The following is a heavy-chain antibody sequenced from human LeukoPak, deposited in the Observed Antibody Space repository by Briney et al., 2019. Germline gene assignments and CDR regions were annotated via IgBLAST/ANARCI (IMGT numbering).Heavy chain of an antibody. Sequence: SETLSLTCAAYGGSFSGYYWSWIRQPPGKGLEWIGEINHSGSTNYNPSLKSRVTISVDTSKNQFSLKLSSVTAADTAVYYCARGGGYSGYMDYWGQGTLVTVSS. CDR1: GGSFSGYY. J-gene: IGHJ4*02. D-gene: IGHD5-12*01. V-gene: IGHV4-34*01. CDR3: ARGGGYSGYMDY. CDR2: INHSGST.